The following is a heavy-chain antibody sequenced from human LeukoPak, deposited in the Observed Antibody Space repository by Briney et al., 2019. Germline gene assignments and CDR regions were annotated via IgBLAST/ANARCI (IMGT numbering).Heavy chain of an antibody. J-gene: IGHJ5*02. CDR3: ARQTASLTESYNWFDP. D-gene: IGHD1-14*01. V-gene: IGHV4-39*01. CDR2: IYGSGHT. CDR1: GGSISSSSYY. Sequence: RSETLSLTCTVSGGSISSSSYYWGWIRQPPGKGLEWIGSIYGSGHTHRNPSLESRVTISIDTSKNQFSLKLNSVTAGDTAVYFCARQTASLTESYNWFDPWGQGTLVTVSS.